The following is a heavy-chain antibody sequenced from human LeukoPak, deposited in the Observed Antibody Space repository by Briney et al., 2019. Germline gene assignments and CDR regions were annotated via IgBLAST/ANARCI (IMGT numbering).Heavy chain of an antibody. CDR1: GYRFTSYW. Sequence: GESLKISCKGSGYRFTSYWIGWVRQMRGKGLEWMGIIYPGDADTRYSPSFQGQVTISADKSISTAYLQWSSLKASDTAMYYCARPDASYGSESYYMRYWGQGTLVTVSS. V-gene: IGHV5-51*01. CDR3: ARPDASYGSESYYMRY. J-gene: IGHJ4*02. D-gene: IGHD3-10*01. CDR2: IYPGDADT.